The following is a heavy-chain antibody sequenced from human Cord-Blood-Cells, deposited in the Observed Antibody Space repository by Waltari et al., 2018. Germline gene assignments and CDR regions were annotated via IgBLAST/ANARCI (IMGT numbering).Heavy chain of an antibody. CDR3: ARVTQYYDLWSGYYDAFDI. Sequence: QVQLVQSGAEVKKPGASVKVSCKASGYTFTSYDINWVRQATGQGLEWMGWMNPNSGNTGYAQKFQGRVTMTRNTSISTAYMELSSLRSEDTAVYYCARVTQYYDLWSGYYDAFDIWGQGTMVTVSS. CDR2: MNPNSGNT. J-gene: IGHJ3*02. V-gene: IGHV1-8*01. CDR1: GYTFTSYD. D-gene: IGHD3-3*01.